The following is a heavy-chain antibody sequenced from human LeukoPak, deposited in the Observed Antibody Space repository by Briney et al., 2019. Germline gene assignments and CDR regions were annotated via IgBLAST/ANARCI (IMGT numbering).Heavy chain of an antibody. J-gene: IGHJ4*02. D-gene: IGHD3-3*01. CDR3: ARVLADTDFWSGYYPYYFDY. Sequence: SETLSLTCAVYGGSFSGYYWSWIRQPPGKGREGIGYIYYSGSTYYNPSLKSPVTISVDTSKNQFSLKLSSVTAADTAVYYCARVLADTDFWSGYYPYYFDYWGQGTLVTVSS. CDR2: IYYSGST. CDR1: GGSFSGYY. V-gene: IGHV4-34*09.